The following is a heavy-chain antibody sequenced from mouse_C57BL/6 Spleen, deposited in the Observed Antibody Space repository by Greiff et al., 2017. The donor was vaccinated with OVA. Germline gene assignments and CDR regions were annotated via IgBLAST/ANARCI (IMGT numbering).Heavy chain of an antibody. CDR3: AREGGSPYYYAMDY. CDR2: ISDGGSYT. J-gene: IGHJ4*01. V-gene: IGHV5-4*01. CDR1: GFTFSSYA. Sequence: EVQVVESGGGLVKPGGSLKLSCAASGFTFSSYAMSWVRQTPEKRLEWVATISDGGSYTYYPDNVKGRFTISRDNAKNNLYLQMSHLKSEDTAMYYCAREGGSPYYYAMDYWGQGTSVTVSS.